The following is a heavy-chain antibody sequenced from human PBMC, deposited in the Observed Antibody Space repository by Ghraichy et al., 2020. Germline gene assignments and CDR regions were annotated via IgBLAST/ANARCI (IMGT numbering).Heavy chain of an antibody. CDR3: ARAPYSSGWYHNAGAFDY. J-gene: IGHJ4*02. CDR2: ISSSSSTI. D-gene: IGHD6-19*01. CDR1: GFTFSSYS. Sequence: GGSLRLSCAASGFTFSSYSMNWVRQAPGKGLEWVSYISSSSSTIYYADSVKGRFTISRDNAKNSLYLQMNSLRDEDTAVYYCARAPYSSGWYHNAGAFDYWGQGTLVTVSS. V-gene: IGHV3-48*02.